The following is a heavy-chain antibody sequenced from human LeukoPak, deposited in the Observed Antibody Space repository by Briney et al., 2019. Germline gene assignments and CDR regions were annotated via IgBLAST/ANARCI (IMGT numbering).Heavy chain of an antibody. V-gene: IGHV1-2*02. Sequence: GASVKVSCRASGYTFTGYYLHWVRQAPGQGLEWMGWINPNSGGTNYAQKFQGRVTMTRDTSISTAYMELSRLRSDDTAVYYCARGPEDLSGYSPRYYFDYWGQGTLVTVSS. D-gene: IGHD5-18*01. CDR1: GYTFTGYY. CDR3: ARGPEDLSGYSPRYYFDY. CDR2: INPNSGGT. J-gene: IGHJ4*02.